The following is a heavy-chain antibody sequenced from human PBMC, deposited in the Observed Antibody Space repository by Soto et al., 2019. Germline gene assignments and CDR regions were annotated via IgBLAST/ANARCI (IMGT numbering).Heavy chain of an antibody. CDR2: MNPNSGNT. CDR3: ARVQPYYDFWSGYRYGMDV. J-gene: IGHJ6*02. Sequence: GASVKVSCKASGYTFTSYDINWVRQATGQGLEWMGWMNPNSGNTGYAQKFQGRVTMTRNTSISTAYMELSSLRSEDTAVYYCARVQPYYDFWSGYRYGMDVWGQGTTVTVSS. V-gene: IGHV1-8*01. D-gene: IGHD3-3*01. CDR1: GYTFTSYD.